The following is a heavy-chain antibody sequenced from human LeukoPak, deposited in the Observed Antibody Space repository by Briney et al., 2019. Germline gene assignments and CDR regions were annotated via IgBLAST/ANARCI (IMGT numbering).Heavy chain of an antibody. V-gene: IGHV3-21*01. Sequence: PGGSLGLSCAASGFTFSSYSMNWVRQAPGKGLEWVSFISSSSSYIYYTDSVKGRFTISRDNAKNSLYLQLNSLRAEDTALYYCARGEWSSSPFDYWGQGTLVTVSS. CDR3: ARGEWSSSPFDY. J-gene: IGHJ4*02. D-gene: IGHD6-6*01. CDR1: GFTFSSYS. CDR2: ISSSSSYI.